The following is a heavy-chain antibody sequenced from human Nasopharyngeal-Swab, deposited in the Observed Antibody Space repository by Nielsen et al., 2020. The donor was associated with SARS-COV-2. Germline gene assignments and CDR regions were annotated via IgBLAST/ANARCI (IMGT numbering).Heavy chain of an antibody. CDR1: GFTFSSYA. CDR2: ISGSGGST. V-gene: IGHV3-23*01. J-gene: IGHJ4*02. D-gene: IGHD2-2*03. CDR3: AKGPGYCSSTSCARKAYFDY. Sequence: GGSLRLSCAASGFTFSSYAMSWVRQAPGKGLEWVSAISGSGGSTYYADSVKGRFTISRDNSKNTLYLQTNSLRAEDTAVYYCAKGPGYCSSTSCARKAYFDYWGQGTLVTVSS.